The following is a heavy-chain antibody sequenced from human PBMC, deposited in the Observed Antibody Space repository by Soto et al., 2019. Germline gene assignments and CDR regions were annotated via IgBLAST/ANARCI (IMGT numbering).Heavy chain of an antibody. J-gene: IGHJ4*02. CDR3: ARAGGWNYVWYFDY. D-gene: IGHD1-7*01. Sequence: SETLSLTCAVYGGSFSGYYWSWIRQPPGKGLEWIGEINHSGSTNYNPSLKSRVTISVDTSKNQFSLKLSSVTAADTAVYYCARAGGWNYVWYFDYWGQGTLVTVSS. CDR1: GGSFSGYY. V-gene: IGHV4-34*01. CDR2: INHSGST.